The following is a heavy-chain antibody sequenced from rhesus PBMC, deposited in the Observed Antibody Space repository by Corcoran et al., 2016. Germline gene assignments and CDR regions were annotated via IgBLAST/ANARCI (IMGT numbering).Heavy chain of an antibody. V-gene: IGHV4-122*02. D-gene: IGHD2-21*01. CDR1: GGSISRSYYY. J-gene: IGHJ5-2*02. CDR3: ARPQYGWTQGSLDV. CDR2: ISYSGST. Sequence: QVQLQESGPGLVKPSETLSLTCAVSGGSISRSYYYWSWIRQAPGKGLEWIGYISYSGSTSYNPSLKSRVTISRDTSKNQFSLKLSSVTAADTAVYYCARPQYGWTQGSLDVWGRGVLVTVSS.